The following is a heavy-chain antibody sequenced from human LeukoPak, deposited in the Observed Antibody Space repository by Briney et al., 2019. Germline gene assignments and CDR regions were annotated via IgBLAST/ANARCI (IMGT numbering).Heavy chain of an antibody. Sequence: GASVKVSCKASGYTFTNYDFNWMRQATGQGLEWMGWMNPNSGSTGYAQKFQGRVTMTRDTSISTAYMELSSLTSEDTAVYYCAREDNENYGDYFDYWGQGTLVTVSS. D-gene: IGHD4-17*01. CDR3: AREDNENYGDYFDY. V-gene: IGHV1-8*01. J-gene: IGHJ4*02. CDR2: MNPNSGST. CDR1: GYTFTNYD.